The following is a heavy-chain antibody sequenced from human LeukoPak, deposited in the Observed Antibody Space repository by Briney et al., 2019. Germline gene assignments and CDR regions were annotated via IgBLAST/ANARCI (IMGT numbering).Heavy chain of an antibody. CDR1: GGTFSSYA. D-gene: IGHD2-2*01. Sequence: SVKVSCKASGGTFSSYAISWVRQAPGQGLEWMGGIIPIFGTANYAQKFQGRVTITTDESTSTAYMELSSLRSEDTAVYYCARSIVVVPAATANYYYYMDVWGKGTTVTVSS. J-gene: IGHJ6*03. V-gene: IGHV1-69*05. CDR2: IIPIFGTA. CDR3: ARSIVVVPAATANYYYYMDV.